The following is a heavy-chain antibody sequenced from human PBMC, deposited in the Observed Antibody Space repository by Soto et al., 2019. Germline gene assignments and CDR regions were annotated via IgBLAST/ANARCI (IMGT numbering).Heavy chain of an antibody. CDR2: ISYDGTNK. CDR3: ARVPREFCGRDCSSEN. CDR1: GFIFGSYG. J-gene: IGHJ1*01. Sequence: PGGSLRLSCTASGFIFGSYGMHWVRQAPGKGLEWVALISYDGTNKYYPDSVKGRFTISRDNPKNTLYLEMNSLIPEDTAVYYCARVPREFCGRDCSSENWGQGTQVTVYS. V-gene: IGHV3-30*03. D-gene: IGHD2-21*02.